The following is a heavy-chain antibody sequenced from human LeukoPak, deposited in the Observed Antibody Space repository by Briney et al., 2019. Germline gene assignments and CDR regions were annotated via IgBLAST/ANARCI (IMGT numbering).Heavy chain of an antibody. Sequence: PGRSLRLSCAASGFTFSSYGMHWVRQAPGKGLEWVAVISYDGSNKYYADSVKGRFTISRDNSKNTLYLQMNSLRAEDTAVYYCAKDLGQWRVPHHFDCWGRGTLVTASS. CDR3: AKDLGQWRVPHHFDC. V-gene: IGHV3-30*18. D-gene: IGHD6-19*01. CDR1: GFTFSSYG. J-gene: IGHJ4*02. CDR2: ISYDGSNK.